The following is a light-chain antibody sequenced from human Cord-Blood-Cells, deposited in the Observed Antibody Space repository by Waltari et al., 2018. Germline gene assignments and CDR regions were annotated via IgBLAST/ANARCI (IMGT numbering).Light chain of an antibody. CDR1: TLGAKY. CDR3: QAWDSSTGV. V-gene: IGLV3-1*01. CDR2: QDS. Sequence: SYELTQPPSVSVSPGQTARITCSGDTLGAKYACWYQQKPGQSPVLVIYQDSKRPSGIPERFSGSNSGNTATLTISGTQAMDEADYYCQAWDSSTGVFGGGTKLTVL. J-gene: IGLJ2*01.